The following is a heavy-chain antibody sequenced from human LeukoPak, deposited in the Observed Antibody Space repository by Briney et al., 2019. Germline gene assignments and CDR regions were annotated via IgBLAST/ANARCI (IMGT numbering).Heavy chain of an antibody. CDR3: VKGGVATIFDY. Sequence: PGGSLRLSCAASGFTFSNYAMSWVRHAPGKGLEWVSGISDSGYRTYYADSVKGRSTISRDNSKNTVYLQMNSLRAEDTALYYCVKGGVATIFDYWGQGTLVTVSS. D-gene: IGHD5-12*01. V-gene: IGHV3-23*01. CDR2: ISDSGYRT. J-gene: IGHJ4*02. CDR1: GFTFSNYA.